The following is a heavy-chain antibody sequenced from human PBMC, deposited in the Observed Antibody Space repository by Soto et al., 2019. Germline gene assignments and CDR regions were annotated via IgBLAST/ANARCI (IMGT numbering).Heavy chain of an antibody. Sequence: GASVKVSCKASGYTFTSYYMHWVRQAPGQGLEWMGIINPSGGSTSYAQKLQGRVTMTTDTSTSTAYMELRSLRSDDTAVYYCARDLPTDYYDFWSGYYRDYYYYGMDVWGQGTTVTVSS. V-gene: IGHV1-46*01. CDR2: INPSGGST. CDR3: ARDLPTDYYDFWSGYYRDYYYYGMDV. D-gene: IGHD3-3*01. CDR1: GYTFTSYY. J-gene: IGHJ6*02.